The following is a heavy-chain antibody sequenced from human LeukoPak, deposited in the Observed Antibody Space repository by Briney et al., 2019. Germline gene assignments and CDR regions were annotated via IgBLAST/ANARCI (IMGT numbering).Heavy chain of an antibody. D-gene: IGHD3-10*01. J-gene: IGHJ4*02. CDR3: AKDGAPAAMTELLWFGDYFDY. CDR2: ISGSGGST. V-gene: IGHV3-23*01. CDR1: GFTFSSYA. Sequence: QPGGSLRLSCAASGFTFSSYAMSWVRQAPGKGLEWVSAISGSGGSTYYADSVKGRFTISRDNSKNTLYLQMNSLRAEDTAVYYCAKDGAPAAMTELLWFGDYFDYWGQGTLVTVSS.